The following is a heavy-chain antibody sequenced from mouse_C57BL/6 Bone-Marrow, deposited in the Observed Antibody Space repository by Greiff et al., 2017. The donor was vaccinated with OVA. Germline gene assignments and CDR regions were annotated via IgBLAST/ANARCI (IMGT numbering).Heavy chain of an antibody. CDR2: INPNNGGT. CDR1: GYTFTDYY. CDR3: ASNSYAMDD. V-gene: IGHV1-26*01. J-gene: IGHJ4*01. Sequence: EVQLQQSGPELVKPGASVKISCKASGYTFTDYYMNWVKQSPGKSLEWIGDINPNNGGTSYNQKFKGKATLTVDKSSSTAYMELRSLTSEDSAVYYCASNSYAMDDWGQGTSVTVSS.